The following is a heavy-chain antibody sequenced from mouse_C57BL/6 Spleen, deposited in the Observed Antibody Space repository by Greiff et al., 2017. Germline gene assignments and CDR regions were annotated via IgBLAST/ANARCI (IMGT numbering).Heavy chain of an antibody. CDR2: ISNGGGST. J-gene: IGHJ2*01. CDR1: GFTFSDYY. Sequence: EVKVVESGGGLVQPGGSLKLSCAASGFTFSDYYMYWVRQTPEKRLEWVAYISNGGGSTYYPDTVQGRFTISRDNAKNTLYLQMSRLKSEDTAMYYCARRVDGYYDYFDYWGQGTTLTVSS. CDR3: ARRVDGYYDYFDY. D-gene: IGHD2-3*01. V-gene: IGHV5-12*01.